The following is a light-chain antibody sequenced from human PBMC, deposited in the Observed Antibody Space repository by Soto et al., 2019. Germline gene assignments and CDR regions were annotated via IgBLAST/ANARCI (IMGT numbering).Light chain of an antibody. CDR2: AAS. CDR1: QSISSY. CDR3: QQSYSTPRT. J-gene: IGKJ1*01. Sequence: DIQMTQSPSSLSASAGDRVTITCRASQSISSYLNWYRQKPGKAPKLLIYAASNLQSGVPSRFSGSGSGTDFTLTISSLQPEDFATYYCQQSYSTPRTFGQGTKVEIK. V-gene: IGKV1-39*01.